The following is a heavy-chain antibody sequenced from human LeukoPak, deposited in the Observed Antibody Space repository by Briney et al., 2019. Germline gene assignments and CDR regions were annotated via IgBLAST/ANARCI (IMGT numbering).Heavy chain of an antibody. J-gene: IGHJ4*02. CDR1: GFTFSSYW. CDR2: INTDGRTT. D-gene: IGHD6-13*01. V-gene: IGHV3-74*01. Sequence: GGSLRLSCAASGFTFSSYWMYWVRQAPGKGLVWVSYINTDGRTTGYADSVKGRFTISRDNAENTLYLQMNSLGAEDTAVYYCARGRPGYYYDYWGQGTLVTVSS. CDR3: ARGRPGYYYDY.